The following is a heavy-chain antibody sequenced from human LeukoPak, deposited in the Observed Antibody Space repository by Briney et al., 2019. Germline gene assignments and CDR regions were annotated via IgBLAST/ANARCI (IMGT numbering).Heavy chain of an antibody. CDR2: IKGDGSKI. J-gene: IGHJ4*02. V-gene: IGHV3-7*01. CDR3: ARDGSCLDF. D-gene: IGHD2-15*01. Sequence: GGSLRLSCGASGFTFSEDWMSWVRQAPGRGPEWVANIKGDGSKIYYVDSVKGRFTISRDNDKNSLYLQMNNLRVEDTAVYHCARDGSCLDFWGQGALVTVSS. CDR1: GFTFSEDW.